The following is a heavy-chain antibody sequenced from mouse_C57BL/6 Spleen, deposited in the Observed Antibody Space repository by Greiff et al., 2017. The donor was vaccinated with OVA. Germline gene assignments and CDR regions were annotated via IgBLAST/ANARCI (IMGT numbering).Heavy chain of an antibody. Sequence: EVQGVESGGGLVKPGGSLKLSCAASGFTFSDYGMHWVRQAPEKGLEWVAYISSGSSTIYYADTVKGRFTISRDNAKNTLFLQMTSLRSEDTAMYYCARRAFITTVVARYWYFDVWGTGTTVTVSS. V-gene: IGHV5-17*01. D-gene: IGHD1-1*01. CDR3: ARRAFITTVVARYWYFDV. CDR2: ISSGSSTI. J-gene: IGHJ1*03. CDR1: GFTFSDYG.